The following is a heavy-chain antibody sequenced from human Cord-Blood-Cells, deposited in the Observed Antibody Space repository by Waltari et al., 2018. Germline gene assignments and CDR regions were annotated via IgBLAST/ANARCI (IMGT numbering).Heavy chain of an antibody. V-gene: IGHV3-7*01. D-gene: IGHD1-26*01. J-gene: IGHJ3*02. CDR2: IKQDGSEK. CDR3: ARVAGHSGSYGAFDI. Sequence: EVQLVESGGGLVQPGGSLRLSCAASGFTFSSYWMSWVRQAPGKGLGVVANIKQDGSEKYFVDSLKGRFPISRDNDKNSLYLQMNSLRAEDTAVYYCARVAGHSGSYGAFDIWGQGTMVTVSS. CDR1: GFTFSSYW.